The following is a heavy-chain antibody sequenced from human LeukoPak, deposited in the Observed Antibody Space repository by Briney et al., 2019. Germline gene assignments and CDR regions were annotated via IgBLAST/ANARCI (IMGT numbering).Heavy chain of an antibody. V-gene: IGHV1-69*04. CDR2: IIPILGIA. Sequence: ASVKVSCKASGGTFSSYTISWVRQAPGQGLEWMGRIIPILGIANYAQKFQGRVTITADKSTSTAYMELSSLRSEDTAVYYCARDYDFWSGYYDFDYWGQGTLVTVSS. D-gene: IGHD3-3*01. J-gene: IGHJ4*02. CDR1: GGTFSSYT. CDR3: ARDYDFWSGYYDFDY.